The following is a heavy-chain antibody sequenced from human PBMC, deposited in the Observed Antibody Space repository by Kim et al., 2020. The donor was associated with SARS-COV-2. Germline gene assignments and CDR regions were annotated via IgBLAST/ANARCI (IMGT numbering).Heavy chain of an antibody. D-gene: IGHD3-3*01. CDR2: VYYTGNT. CDR1: DGSISSRGYY. V-gene: IGHV4-39*01. J-gene: IGHJ4*02. CDR3: ARHFRGTSMQFLELYQFDY. Sequence: SETLSLTCTVSDGSISSRGYYWGWIRQPPGKGLEWIGSVYYTGNTYYTPSLKSRLTISVDTSKNQFSLKLNSVTAADTAVYYCARHFRGTSMQFLELYQFDYWGQGILVTVSS.